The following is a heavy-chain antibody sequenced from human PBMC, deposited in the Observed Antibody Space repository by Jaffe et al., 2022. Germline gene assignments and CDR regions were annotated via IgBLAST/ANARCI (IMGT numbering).Heavy chain of an antibody. CDR3: ARNGGAQDIVVVPAASLPIDI. CDR1: GGSISSSNW. J-gene: IGHJ3*02. D-gene: IGHD2-2*01. V-gene: IGHV4-4*02. Sequence: QVQLQESGPGLVKPSGTLSLTCAVSGGSISSSNWWSWIRQPPGKGLEWIGEIYHSGSTNYNPSLKSRVTISVDKSKNQFSLKLSSVTAADTAVYYCARNGGAQDIVVVPAASLPIDIWGQGTMVTVSS. CDR2: IYHSGST.